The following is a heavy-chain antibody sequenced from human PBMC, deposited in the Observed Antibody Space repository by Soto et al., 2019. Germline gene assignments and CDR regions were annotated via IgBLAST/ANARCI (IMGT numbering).Heavy chain of an antibody. CDR3: VMVDNYVTPTPQDV. CDR2: ISPYTGNS. J-gene: IGHJ6*02. CDR1: GYIFINYG. Sequence: QVQLVQSGDEVKRPGASVKVSCKATGYIFINYGIAWVRQAPGEGLEWMGWISPYTGNSHSATKVQGRLTMTTDTSTSTAYMDLGSLTSDDTAVYYCVMVDNYVTPTPQDVWGQGTTVTVSS. D-gene: IGHD3-16*01. V-gene: IGHV1-18*01.